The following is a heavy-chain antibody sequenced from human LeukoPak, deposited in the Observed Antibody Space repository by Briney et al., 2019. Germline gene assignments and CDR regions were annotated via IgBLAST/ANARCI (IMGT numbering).Heavy chain of an antibody. J-gene: IGHJ4*02. V-gene: IGHV5-10-1*01. D-gene: IGHD6-19*01. Sequence: GESLKISCKGSGYIFTSYWISWVRQMPGKGLECMGRIDPSDSYTNYSPSFQGHVTISADKSISTAYLQWSSLKASDTAMYYCARREAGTLLFDYWGQGTLVTVSS. CDR1: GYIFTSYW. CDR3: ARREAGTLLFDY. CDR2: IDPSDSYT.